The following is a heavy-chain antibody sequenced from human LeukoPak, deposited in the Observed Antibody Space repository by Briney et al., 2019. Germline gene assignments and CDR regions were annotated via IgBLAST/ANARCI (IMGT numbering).Heavy chain of an antibody. CDR2: INPSGGST. D-gene: IGHD6-19*01. V-gene: IGHV1-46*01. CDR1: GYTFTSYY. J-gene: IGHJ4*02. CDR3: ARSPPSSGWRPFFDY. Sequence: VASVKVSCKVSGYTFTSYYMHWVRQAPGQGLEWMGIINPSGGSTSYTQKFQGRVTMTRDTSTSTVYMELSSLRSDDTAVYYCARSPPSSGWRPFFDYWGQGTLVTVSS.